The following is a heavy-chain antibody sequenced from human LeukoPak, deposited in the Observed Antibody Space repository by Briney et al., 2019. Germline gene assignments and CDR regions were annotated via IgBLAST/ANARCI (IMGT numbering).Heavy chain of an antibody. CDR2: IIPIFGTA. V-gene: IGHV1-69*13. CDR1: GGTFSSYA. D-gene: IGHD4-17*01. J-gene: IGHJ4*02. Sequence: ASVKVSCKASGGTFSSYAISWVRQAPGQGLEWMGGIIPIFGTANYAQKFQGRVTITADESASTAYMELSSLRSEDTAVYYCARSPSRYYFDYWGQGTLVTVSS. CDR3: ARSPSRYYFDY.